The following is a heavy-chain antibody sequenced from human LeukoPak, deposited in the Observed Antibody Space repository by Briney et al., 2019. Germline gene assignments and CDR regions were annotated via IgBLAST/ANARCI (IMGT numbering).Heavy chain of an antibody. Sequence: GGSLRLSCAASGFTFSSYWMSWVRQAPGKGLEWVANIKEDGSEKYYVDSVKGRFTISGDNAKNSLYLQMNGLRAEDTAVFYCARLLETYDYVWGSYGFDSWGQGTLVTVSS. CDR1: GFTFSSYW. D-gene: IGHD3-16*01. CDR2: IKEDGSEK. V-gene: IGHV3-7*01. J-gene: IGHJ4*02. CDR3: ARLLETYDYVWGSYGFDS.